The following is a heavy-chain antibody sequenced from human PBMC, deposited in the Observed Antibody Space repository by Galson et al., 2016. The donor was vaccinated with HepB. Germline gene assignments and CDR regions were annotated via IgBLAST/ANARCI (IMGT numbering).Heavy chain of an antibody. CDR2: ITPNTGVT. J-gene: IGHJ4*02. V-gene: IGHV1-2*06. D-gene: IGHD3-3*01. Sequence: SVKVSCKASGYTFTDYFIHWVRQAPGQGLVWMGRITPNTGVTDLAQKFQGRVTMTRDTAISTAYMELSRLTSDDMAVYYCARDLDFWSGYHGYWGQGAVVTVTS. CDR3: ARDLDFWSGYHGY. CDR1: GYTFTDYF.